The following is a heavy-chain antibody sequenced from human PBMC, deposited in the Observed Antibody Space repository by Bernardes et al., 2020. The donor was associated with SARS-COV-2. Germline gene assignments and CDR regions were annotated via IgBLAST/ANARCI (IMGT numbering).Heavy chain of an antibody. CDR2: ISGSGGST. Sequence: GGSLRLSGAASGFTFSSYAMNWVRQAPGKGLEWVSAISGSGGSTYYADSVRGRFTISRDNSKNTLYLQMNSQRAEDTDVYYCAKREYYDFWSGPIDYWGQGTLVTVSS. J-gene: IGHJ4*02. CDR1: GFTFSSYA. D-gene: IGHD3-3*01. V-gene: IGHV3-23*01. CDR3: AKREYYDFWSGPIDY.